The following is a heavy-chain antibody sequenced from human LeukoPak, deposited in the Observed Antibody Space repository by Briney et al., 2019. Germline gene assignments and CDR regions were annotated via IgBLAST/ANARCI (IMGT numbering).Heavy chain of an antibody. J-gene: IGHJ6*02. Sequence: PGGSLRLSCAASGFTFSSYAMSWVRQAPGKGLEWVSAISGSGGSTYYADSVKGRFTISRDNSKNTLYLQMNSLRAEDTAVYYCANAIAPVRRHGMDVWGQGTTVTVSS. CDR1: GFTFSSYA. CDR2: ISGSGGST. V-gene: IGHV3-23*01. D-gene: IGHD3-10*01. CDR3: ANAIAPVRRHGMDV.